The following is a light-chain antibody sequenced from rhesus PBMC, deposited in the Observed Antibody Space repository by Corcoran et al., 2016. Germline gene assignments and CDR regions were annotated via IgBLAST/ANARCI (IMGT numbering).Light chain of an antibody. CDR1: QGISNY. J-gene: IGKJ2*01. CDR3: QHYYSTPYS. Sequence: DIQMTQSPSSLSASVGDRVTITCRASQGISNYLAWYQQKPGETPKLRIYAASGLQSGIPSRFSGSGSGTDFTLTISSLQSEDCATYYCQHYYSTPYSVGQGTKVEIK. CDR2: AAS. V-gene: IGKV1-25*02.